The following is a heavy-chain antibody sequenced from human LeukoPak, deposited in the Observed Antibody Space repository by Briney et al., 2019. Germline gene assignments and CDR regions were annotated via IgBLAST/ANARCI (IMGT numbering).Heavy chain of an antibody. D-gene: IGHD5-18*01. J-gene: IGHJ4*02. CDR1: GGSTSSHY. CDR2: IYYSGST. Sequence: SETLSLTSTVSGGSTSSHYWSWIRQPPGKGLEWIGYIYYSGSTNYNPSLKSRVTISVDTSKNQFSLKLSSVTAADTAVYYCARGGYSYGPTYYYFDYWGQGTLVTVSS. V-gene: IGHV4-59*11. CDR3: ARGGYSYGPTYYYFDY.